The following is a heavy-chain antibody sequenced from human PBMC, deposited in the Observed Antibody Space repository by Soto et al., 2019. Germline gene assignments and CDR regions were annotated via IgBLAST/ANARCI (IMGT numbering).Heavy chain of an antibody. D-gene: IGHD3-3*01. J-gene: IGHJ4*02. CDR1: GFTFSSYG. CDR3: AAANPLPPNYDFWSAFHY. CDR2: ISYDGSNK. Sequence: GGSLRLSCAASGFTFSSYGMHWVRQAPGKGLEWVAVISYDGSNKYYADSVKGRFTISRDNSKNTLYLQMNSLRAEDTAVYYCAAANPLPPNYDFWSAFHYWGQGTLVTVSS. V-gene: IGHV3-30*03.